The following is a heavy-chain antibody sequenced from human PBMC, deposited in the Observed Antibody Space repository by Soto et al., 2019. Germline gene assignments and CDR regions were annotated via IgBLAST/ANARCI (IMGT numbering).Heavy chain of an antibody. CDR1: GGSIRSDHYH. V-gene: IGHV4-30-4*01. CDR3: ARASSGGSCYSVQCDWFDP. CDR2: INYSGSV. D-gene: IGHD2-15*01. J-gene: IGHJ5*02. Sequence: PSETLSLTCTVSGGSIRSDHYHWTWIRQTPGKGLEWIGYINYSGSVYYNPSLQSRVTISVDTSKNQFSLKLSSVTAADTAVYYCARASSGGSCYSVQCDWFDPWGQGTLVTVSS.